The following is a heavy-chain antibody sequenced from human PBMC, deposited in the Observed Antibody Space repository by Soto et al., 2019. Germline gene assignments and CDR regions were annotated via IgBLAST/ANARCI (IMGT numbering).Heavy chain of an antibody. CDR1: GFPFSCCA. J-gene: IGHJ2*01. CDR3: AKRRGSGSHSNWSFDV. V-gene: IGHV3-23*01. CDR2: IHGDGGYI. D-gene: IGHD1-26*01. Sequence: EVQLLESGGGLVQPGGSLRLSCAASGFPFSCCAMSWVRQAPGKGLEWVSTIHGDGGYIHYTDSVKGRFIISRDNSMNTVDLQMNSLRGEETAVYYCAKRRGSGSHSNWSFDVWGRCTLVTVSS.